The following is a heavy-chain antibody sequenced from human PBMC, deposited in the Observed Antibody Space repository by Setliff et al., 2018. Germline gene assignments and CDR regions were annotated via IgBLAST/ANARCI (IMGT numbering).Heavy chain of an antibody. CDR2: INPIFGTA. Sequence: SVKVSCKASGGTLSNSAINWVRQAPGQGLEWMGGINPIFGTADYTQNFQGRLTITTDESTSTAYMRLSSLRSEDTAIYYCATERGLVVSATDYYYYMDVWAKGPRSPSP. J-gene: IGHJ6*03. V-gene: IGHV1-69*05. CDR3: ATERGLVVSATDYYYYMDV. CDR1: GGTLSNSA. D-gene: IGHD2-8*02.